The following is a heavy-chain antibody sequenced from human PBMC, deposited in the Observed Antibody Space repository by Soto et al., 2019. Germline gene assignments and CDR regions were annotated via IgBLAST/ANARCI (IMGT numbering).Heavy chain of an antibody. CDR2: ISSSSSTI. V-gene: IGHV3-48*01. J-gene: IGHJ4*02. CDR3: ARVYPLWTAAGDY. D-gene: IGHD6-13*01. Sequence: EVQLVESGGGLVQPGGSLRLSCAASGFTFSSYSMNWVRQAPGKGLEWVSYISSSSSTIYYADSVKGRFTISRDNAKNSLYLQMNSLRAEYTAVYYCARVYPLWTAAGDYWGQGTLVTVSS. CDR1: GFTFSSYS.